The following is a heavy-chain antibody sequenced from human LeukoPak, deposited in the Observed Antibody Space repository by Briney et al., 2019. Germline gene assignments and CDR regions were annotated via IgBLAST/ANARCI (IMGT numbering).Heavy chain of an antibody. CDR1: GFTFDDYA. Sequence: GGSLRLSCAASGFTFDDYAMHWVRQAPGKGLEWVSGISWNSGSIGYADSVKGRFTISRDNSKNSLYLQMNSLRAEDTALYYCAKDIAAAGAARFDYWGQGTLVTVSS. CDR3: AKDIAAAGAARFDY. J-gene: IGHJ4*02. CDR2: ISWNSGSI. V-gene: IGHV3-9*01. D-gene: IGHD6-13*01.